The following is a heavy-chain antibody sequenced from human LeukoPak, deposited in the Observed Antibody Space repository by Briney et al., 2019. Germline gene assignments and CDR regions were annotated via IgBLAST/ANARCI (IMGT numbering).Heavy chain of an antibody. D-gene: IGHD2-21*01. Sequence: PSETLSLTCTVSGGSISSSSYYWGWLRQLPGKGLEWIGSIYYSGSTYYNPSLKSRVTISVDTSKNQFSLKLSSVTAADTAVYYCARDIGDSMNYYYMDVWGKGTTVTVSS. CDR2: IYYSGST. CDR1: GGSISSSSYY. V-gene: IGHV4-39*07. J-gene: IGHJ6*03. CDR3: ARDIGDSMNYYYMDV.